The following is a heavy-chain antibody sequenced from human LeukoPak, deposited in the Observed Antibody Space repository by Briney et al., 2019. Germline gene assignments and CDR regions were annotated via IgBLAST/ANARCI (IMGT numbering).Heavy chain of an antibody. D-gene: IGHD6-19*01. CDR3: AKDPPSWGAVAGAPGY. CDR2: ISGSGGST. V-gene: IGHV3-23*01. CDR1: GFTFSSYA. Sequence: GGSLGLSCAASGFTFSSYAMSWVRQAPGKGLEWVSAISGSGGSTYYADSVKGRFTISRDNSKNTLYLQMNSLRAEDTAVYYCAKDPPSWGAVAGAPGYWGQGTLVTVSS. J-gene: IGHJ4*02.